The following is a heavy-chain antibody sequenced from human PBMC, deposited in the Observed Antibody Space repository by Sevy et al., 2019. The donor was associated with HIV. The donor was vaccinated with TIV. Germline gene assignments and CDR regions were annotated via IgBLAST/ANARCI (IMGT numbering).Heavy chain of an antibody. CDR2: LSFACGEI. CDR1: GFTFSKYS. Sequence: GGSRRLACAASGFTFSKYSMSWVRQPPGKGLEWVSTLSFACGEINYADSVKGRFTISRDNSKDSMYLQINNLRPEDTAVYYCAREGCTKPHDYWGQGTLVTVSS. V-gene: IGHV3-23*01. D-gene: IGHD2-8*01. J-gene: IGHJ4*02. CDR3: AREGCTKPHDY.